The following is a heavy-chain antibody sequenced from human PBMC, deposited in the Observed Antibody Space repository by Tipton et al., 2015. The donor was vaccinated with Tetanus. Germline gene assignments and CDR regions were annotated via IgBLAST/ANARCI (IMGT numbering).Heavy chain of an antibody. CDR2: INHRGGI. CDR1: GGSSSSFY. CDR3: ARGWSECSSWSCSPFDS. D-gene: IGHD2-2*01. Sequence: TLSLTCAVSGGSSSSFYWSWIRQPPGKGLEWIGEINHRGGITYNPSLRGRVTISVDTSKNHFSLNMSSVTAADTAVYYCARGWSECSSWSCSPFDSWGQGTLVTVSS. V-gene: IGHV4-34*01. J-gene: IGHJ4*02.